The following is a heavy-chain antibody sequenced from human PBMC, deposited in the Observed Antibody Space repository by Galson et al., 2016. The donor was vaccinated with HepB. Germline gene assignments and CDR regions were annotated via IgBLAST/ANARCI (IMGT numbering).Heavy chain of an antibody. CDR2: IIPIFGTA. V-gene: IGHV1-69*13. CDR3: ARERGWEVHLYYFNS. Sequence: SVKVSCKASGGTFSRYAISWVRQAPGQGLEWMGGIIPIFGTANYAQKFQGRDTITADESTNTVYIKLSSLRSEDTAVYYCARERGWEVHLYYFNSWGQGTLVTVSS. J-gene: IGHJ4*02. CDR1: GGTFSRYA. D-gene: IGHD1-26*01.